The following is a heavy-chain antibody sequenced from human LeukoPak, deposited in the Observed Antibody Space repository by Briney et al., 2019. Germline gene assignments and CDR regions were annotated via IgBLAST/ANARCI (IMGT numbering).Heavy chain of an antibody. CDR1: GFTLSSYW. D-gene: IGHD2-8*01. CDR3: ANGYCTNGVCYPYYYYYMDV. CDR2: IKEDGGEK. J-gene: IGHJ6*03. V-gene: IGHV3-7*01. Sequence: SGGSLRLSCAASGFTLSSYWMSWVRQAPGKGLEWVANIKEDGGEKYYVDSVKGRFTISRDNARNSLYLQMNGLRAEDTAVYYCANGYCTNGVCYPYYYYYMDVWGKGTTVTVSS.